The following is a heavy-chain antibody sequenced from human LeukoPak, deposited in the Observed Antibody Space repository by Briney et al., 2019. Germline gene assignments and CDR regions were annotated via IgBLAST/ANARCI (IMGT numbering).Heavy chain of an antibody. J-gene: IGHJ5*02. Sequence: GGSLRLSCAASGFTFSSYSMNWVRQAPGKGLEWVSSISSSSSYIYYADSVKGRFTISRDSAKNSLYLQMNSLRAEDTAVYYCAREQGYDFWSGYYPTYNWFDPWGQGTLVTVSS. D-gene: IGHD3-3*01. CDR3: AREQGYDFWSGYYPTYNWFDP. CDR1: GFTFSSYS. CDR2: ISSSSSYI. V-gene: IGHV3-21*01.